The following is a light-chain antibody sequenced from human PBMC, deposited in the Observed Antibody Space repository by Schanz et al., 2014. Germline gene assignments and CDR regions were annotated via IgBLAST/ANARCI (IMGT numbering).Light chain of an antibody. V-gene: IGLV1-44*01. CDR1: SSNIGAGYD. Sequence: QSVLTQPPSVSGAPGQRVTISCTGSSSNIGAGYDVHWYQQLPGTAPKLLIYRNIQRPSGVPDRFSASKSGTSASLAISGLQSEDEADYYCAAWDDSLNGFYVFGTGTQLTVL. J-gene: IGLJ1*01. CDR2: RNI. CDR3: AAWDDSLNGFYV.